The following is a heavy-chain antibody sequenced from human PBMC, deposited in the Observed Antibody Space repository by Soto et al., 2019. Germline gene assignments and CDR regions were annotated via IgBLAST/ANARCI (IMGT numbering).Heavy chain of an antibody. CDR3: AHVYGGYDNFDY. V-gene: IGHV2-5*02. Sequence: QITLKESGPTLVKPTQTLTLTCTFSGFSLSTSGVGVGWIRQPPGKALEWLALIYWDDDKRYSPSLKSRLTITEDTSKNQVVLTMTNMDPVDTATYYCAHVYGGYDNFDYWRQGTLVTVSS. D-gene: IGHD5-12*01. CDR2: IYWDDDK. J-gene: IGHJ4*02. CDR1: GFSLSTSGVG.